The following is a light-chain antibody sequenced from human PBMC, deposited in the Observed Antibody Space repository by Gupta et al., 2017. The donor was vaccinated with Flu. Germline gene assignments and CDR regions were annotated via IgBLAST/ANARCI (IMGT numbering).Light chain of an antibody. CDR1: EYIDSW. CDR2: KAS. Sequence: HSTLSASVGDRVTITCRASEYIDSWLDWYQQKPGKAPKPLIYKASTIEYGVPSRFSGSGSGTEFTLTISSLQPDDFANYYCQHENNTSRTFGQGTKVEIK. CDR3: QHENNTSRT. V-gene: IGKV1-5*03. J-gene: IGKJ1*01.